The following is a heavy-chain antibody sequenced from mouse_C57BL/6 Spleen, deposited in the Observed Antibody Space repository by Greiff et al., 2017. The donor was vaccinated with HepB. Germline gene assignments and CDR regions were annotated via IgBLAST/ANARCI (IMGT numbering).Heavy chain of an antibody. J-gene: IGHJ3*01. CDR2: IYPGSGST. Sequence: QVQLQQPGAELVKPGASVKLSCKASGYTFTSYWITWVKQRPGQGLEWIGDIYPGSGSTNYNEKFKSKATLTVDTSTSTAYMQLISLTSEDSAVYYCARAYYSNYEFAYWGQGTLVTVSA. CDR3: ARAYYSNYEFAY. D-gene: IGHD2-5*01. CDR1: GYTFTSYW. V-gene: IGHV1-55*01.